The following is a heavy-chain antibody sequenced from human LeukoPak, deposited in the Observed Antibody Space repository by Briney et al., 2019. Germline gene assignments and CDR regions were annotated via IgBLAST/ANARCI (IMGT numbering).Heavy chain of an antibody. J-gene: IGHJ4*03. Sequence: PGGSLRLSCAASGFIFSSYSINWVRQAPGKGLEWVSAIGTAGDTYYPGSVKGRFTISRENAKNSLYLQMNSLRAGDTAVYYCARASGDYDGYYFDYWGQGTMVTVSS. CDR3: ARASGDYDGYYFDY. CDR2: IGTAGDT. CDR1: GFIFSSYS. V-gene: IGHV3-13*01. D-gene: IGHD4-17*01.